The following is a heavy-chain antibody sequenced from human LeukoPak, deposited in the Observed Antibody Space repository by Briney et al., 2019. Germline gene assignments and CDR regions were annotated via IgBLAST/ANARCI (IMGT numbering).Heavy chain of an antibody. CDR3: TRDRVKQWLVRSVEGAFDI. CDR1: GFTFGDYA. V-gene: IGHV3-49*03. CDR2: IRTKAYGGTT. J-gene: IGHJ3*02. D-gene: IGHD6-19*01. Sequence: GGSLRLSCTASGFTFGDYAMSWFRQAPGKGLEWVGFIRTKAYGGTTEYAASVKCRFTISRDDSKSIAYLQMNSLKTEDTAVYYCTRDRVKQWLVRSVEGAFDIWGQGTMVTVSS.